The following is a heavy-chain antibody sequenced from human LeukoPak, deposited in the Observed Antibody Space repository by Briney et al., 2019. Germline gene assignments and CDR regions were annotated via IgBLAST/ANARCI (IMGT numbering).Heavy chain of an antibody. CDR3: ARDRGGDDYRGHTASEI. CDR1: GFTVSSNY. Sequence: GGSLRLSCAASGFTVSSNYMSWVRQARVKGLEWVSFIYSGGSAYYADSVKGRFTISRDNSKNTLYLQMNSLTAEDTAVYYCARDRGGDDYRGHTASEIWGQGTMVTVSS. CDR2: IYSGGSA. D-gene: IGHD5-24*01. V-gene: IGHV3-66*01. J-gene: IGHJ3*02.